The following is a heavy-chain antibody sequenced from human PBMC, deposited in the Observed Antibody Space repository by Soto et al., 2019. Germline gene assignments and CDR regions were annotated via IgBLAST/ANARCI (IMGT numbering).Heavy chain of an antibody. CDR2: ISGSGDSI. Sequence: VGSLRLSCAASGFTFSSYAMNWVRQAPGKGLEWVSSISGSGDSIYYADSVKGRFTISRENSNSTLSLQMNSLRAEDTAVYYCAKGLYSSGYLVFDFWGQGILVTVSS. D-gene: IGHD6-19*01. CDR3: AKGLYSSGYLVFDF. J-gene: IGHJ4*02. CDR1: GFTFSSYA. V-gene: IGHV3-23*01.